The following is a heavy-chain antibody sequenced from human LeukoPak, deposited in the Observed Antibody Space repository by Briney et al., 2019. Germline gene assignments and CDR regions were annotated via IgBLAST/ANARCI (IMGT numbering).Heavy chain of an antibody. CDR1: GYTFTSYY. CDR3: ARHTTGYNSPRDSFNI. D-gene: IGHD1-1*01. Sequence: GASVKVSCKASGYTFTSYYMHWVRQAPGQGLEWMGIISPSGASTSYAQKFQGRVTMTRDVSTSTVYMELSSLRSEDTAVYYCARHTTGYNSPRDSFNIWGQGTMVTVSS. CDR2: ISPSGAST. J-gene: IGHJ3*02. V-gene: IGHV1-46*01.